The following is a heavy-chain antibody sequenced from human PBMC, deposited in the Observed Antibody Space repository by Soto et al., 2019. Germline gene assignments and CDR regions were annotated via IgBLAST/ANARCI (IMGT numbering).Heavy chain of an antibody. CDR2: IYYSGST. J-gene: IGHJ4*02. D-gene: IGHD5-18*01. V-gene: IGHV4-61*01. Sequence: SETLSLTCTVSGGSVSSGSYYWSWIRQPPGKGLEWIGYIYYSGSTNYNPSLKSRVTISVDTSKNQFSLKLSSVTAADTAVYYCARIDDTAMVWDYWGQGTLVTV. CDR3: ARIDDTAMVWDY. CDR1: GGSVSSGSYY.